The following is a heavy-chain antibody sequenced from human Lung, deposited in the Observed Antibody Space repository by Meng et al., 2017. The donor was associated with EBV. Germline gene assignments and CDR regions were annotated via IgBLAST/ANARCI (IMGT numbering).Heavy chain of an antibody. CDR2: INYSGIT. Sequence: QVQPQQGGAGLLKPSETLSLTCGVSGRSFSSSYWSWIRQPPGKGLEWIGQINYSGITNYNPSLKSRVTISVDTSKNQFSLSLNSVTAADTAVYYCARGGTSSAPFDYWGQGTLVTVSS. CDR3: ARGGTSSAPFDY. V-gene: IGHV4-34*01. CDR1: GRSFSSSY. D-gene: IGHD2-2*01. J-gene: IGHJ4*02.